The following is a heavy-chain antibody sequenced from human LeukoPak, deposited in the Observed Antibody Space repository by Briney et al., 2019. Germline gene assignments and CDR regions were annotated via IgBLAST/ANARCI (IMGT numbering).Heavy chain of an antibody. Sequence: GGSLRLSCAASGFTFSSYSMNWVRQAPGKGLEWVSSISSSSSYIYYADSVKGRFTISRDNAKNSLYLQMNSLRAEDTAVYYCARVLVPAAKVFDPWGQGTLVTVSS. J-gene: IGHJ5*02. CDR2: ISSSSSYI. D-gene: IGHD2-2*01. CDR3: ARVLVPAAKVFDP. CDR1: GFTFSSYS. V-gene: IGHV3-21*01.